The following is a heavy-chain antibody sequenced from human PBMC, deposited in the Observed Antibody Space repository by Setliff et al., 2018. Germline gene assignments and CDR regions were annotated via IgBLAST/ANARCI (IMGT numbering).Heavy chain of an antibody. J-gene: IGHJ4*02. CDR3: VPHPNAYNDF. Sequence: GGSLRLSCAASGFLYSNNAFHWVRQTPGKGLEWVAVISYDGTITHYVDSVKGRFPISRDESKNTLYLQMNSLRPEDTAIYYCVPHPNAYNDFWGQGTLVTVSS. CDR2: ISYDGTIT. CDR1: GFLYSNNA. D-gene: IGHD1-1*01. V-gene: IGHV3-30*04.